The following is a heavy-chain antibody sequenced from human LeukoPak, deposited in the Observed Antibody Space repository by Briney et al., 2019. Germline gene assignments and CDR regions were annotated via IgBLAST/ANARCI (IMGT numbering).Heavy chain of an antibody. J-gene: IGHJ2*01. CDR2: ISGSGNTT. CDR3: AKGPAPYCSGGSCYSSHWYFDL. V-gene: IGHV3-23*01. Sequence: GGSLRLSCAASQFTFSNYAMSWVRQAPGKGLEWVSAISGSGNTTYFGDSVTGRFTISRDNPKNTVYLQMNSLSAEDTAVYYCAKGPAPYCSGGSCYSSHWYFDLWGRGTLVTVSS. CDR1: QFTFSNYA. D-gene: IGHD2-15*01.